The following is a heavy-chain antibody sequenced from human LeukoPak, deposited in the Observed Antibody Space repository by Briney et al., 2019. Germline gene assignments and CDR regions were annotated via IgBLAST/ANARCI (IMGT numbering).Heavy chain of an antibody. CDR3: SSATSTTTITTDH. CDR1: GFTFGDYG. D-gene: IGHD6-25*01. V-gene: IGHV3-30*03. Sequence: GGSLRLSCAASGFTFGDYGMHWVRQAPGKGLEWLAVISYDEANIYYADSVKGRLTISRDNSKNTVFLQMNSLRVEDTAIYYCSSATSTTTITTDHWGQGTLVTVSS. CDR2: ISYDEANI. J-gene: IGHJ4*02.